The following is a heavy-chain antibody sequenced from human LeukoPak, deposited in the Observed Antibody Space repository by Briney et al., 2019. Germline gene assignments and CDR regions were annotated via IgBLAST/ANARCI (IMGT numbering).Heavy chain of an antibody. CDR3: AKDMAYSSSSDFDY. J-gene: IGHJ4*02. CDR1: GFTFDDYA. V-gene: IGHV3-9*01. CDR2: ISWNSGSI. Sequence: PGRSLRLSCAASGFTFDDYAMHWVRQAPGKGLEWVSGISWNSGSIGYADSVKGRFTISRDNAKNSLYLQMNSLRAKDTALYYCAKDMAYSSSSDFDYWGQGTLVTVSS. D-gene: IGHD6-6*01.